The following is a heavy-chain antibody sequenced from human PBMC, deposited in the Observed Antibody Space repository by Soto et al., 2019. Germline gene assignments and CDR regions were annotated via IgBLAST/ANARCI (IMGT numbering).Heavy chain of an antibody. J-gene: IGHJ4*02. CDR1: GFTFSSYA. CDR2: ISYDGSNK. V-gene: IGHV3-30-3*01. D-gene: IGHD4-4*01. Sequence: PGGSLRLSCAASGFTFSSYAMHWVRQAPGKGLEWVAVISYDGSNKYYADSVKGRFTISRDNSKNTLYLQMNSLRAEDTAVYYCASDSGGYSNYVDYWGQGTLVTVSS. CDR3: ASDSGGYSNYVDY.